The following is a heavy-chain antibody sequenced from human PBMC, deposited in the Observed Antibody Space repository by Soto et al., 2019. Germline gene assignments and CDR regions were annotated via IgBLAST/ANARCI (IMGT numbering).Heavy chain of an antibody. CDR2: ISAYNGNK. CDR3: ARGWLKKIAVAGPFGI. CDR1: GYTFTSYG. D-gene: IGHD6-19*01. V-gene: IGHV1-18*01. Sequence: QVQLVQSGAEVKKPGASVKVSCKASGYTFTSYGISWVRQAPGQGLEWMGWISAYNGNKNYAQKLHGRVTMTTDTSTSTVNMELRSLRSDDTAVYYCARGWLKKIAVAGPFGIWGQGTMVTVSS. J-gene: IGHJ3*02.